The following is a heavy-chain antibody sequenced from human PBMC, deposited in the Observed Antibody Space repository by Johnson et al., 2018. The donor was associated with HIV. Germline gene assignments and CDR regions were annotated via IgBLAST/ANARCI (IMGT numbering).Heavy chain of an antibody. D-gene: IGHD3-22*01. CDR3: ARDRAHYYDSSGYYESGAFDI. V-gene: IGHV3-30*04. CDR1: RFTFDDYA. Sequence: QMLLVESGGVVVQPGGSLRLSCETSRFTFDDYAMHWVRQAPGKGLEWVAVISYDGSNKYYEDSVKGRFTISRDNSKNTLYLQMNSLRAEDTAVYYCARDRAHYYDSSGYYESGAFDIWGQGTMVTVSS. J-gene: IGHJ3*02. CDR2: ISYDGSNK.